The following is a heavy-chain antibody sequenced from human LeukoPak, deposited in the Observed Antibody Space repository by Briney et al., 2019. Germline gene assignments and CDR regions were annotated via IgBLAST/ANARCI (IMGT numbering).Heavy chain of an antibody. CDR1: GGSISSSSYY. V-gene: IGHV4-39*07. Sequence: SETLSLTCTVSGGSISSSSYYWSWIRQPPGKGLEWIGEINHSGSTNYNPSLKSRVTISVDTSKNQFSLKLSSVTAADTAVYYCARGWEYCSSTSCYTWGDWFDPWGQGTLVTVSS. D-gene: IGHD2-2*02. CDR2: INHSGST. CDR3: ARGWEYCSSTSCYTWGDWFDP. J-gene: IGHJ5*02.